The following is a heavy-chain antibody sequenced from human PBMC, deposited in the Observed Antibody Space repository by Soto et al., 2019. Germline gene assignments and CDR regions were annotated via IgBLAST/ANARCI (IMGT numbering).Heavy chain of an antibody. CDR3: ARDMWYYDILTGYYGSRAFDI. CDR1: GYTFTSYG. Sequence: GASVKVSCKASGYTFTSYGISWVRQAPGQGLEWMGWISAYNGNTNYAQKLQGRVTMTTDTSTSTAYMELRSLRSDVTAVYYCARDMWYYDILTGYYGSRAFDIWGQGTMVTVSS. J-gene: IGHJ3*02. D-gene: IGHD3-9*01. CDR2: ISAYNGNT. V-gene: IGHV1-18*01.